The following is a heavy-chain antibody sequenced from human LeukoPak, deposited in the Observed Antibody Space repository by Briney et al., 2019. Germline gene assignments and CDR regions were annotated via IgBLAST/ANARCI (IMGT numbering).Heavy chain of an antibody. Sequence: GGSLRLSCAASGFTFSSYAMHWVRQAPGKGLEWVAVISYDGSNKFYAGSVKGRFTLSRDNSKNTLYLQMNSLRIEDTAVYYCGGGSVGFGELNYGGQGTLVTVSS. CDR2: ISYDGSNK. CDR1: GFTFSSYA. J-gene: IGHJ4*02. V-gene: IGHV3-30-3*01. D-gene: IGHD3-10*01. CDR3: GGGSVGFGELNY.